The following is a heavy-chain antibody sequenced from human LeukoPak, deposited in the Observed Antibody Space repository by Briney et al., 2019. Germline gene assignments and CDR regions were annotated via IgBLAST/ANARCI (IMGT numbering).Heavy chain of an antibody. CDR3: ARISPSLWHHWYYGSGLPHRSGYMDV. D-gene: IGHD3-10*01. J-gene: IGHJ6*03. CDR1: GFTFSSYS. Sequence: GGSLRLSCAASGFTFSSYSMNWVRQAPGKGLEWVSTISSSSSYIYYADSVKGRFTISRDNAKNSLYLQMNSLRAEDTAVYYWARISPSLWHHWYYGSGLPHRSGYMDVWGKGTTVTVSS. CDR2: ISSSSSYI. V-gene: IGHV3-21*01.